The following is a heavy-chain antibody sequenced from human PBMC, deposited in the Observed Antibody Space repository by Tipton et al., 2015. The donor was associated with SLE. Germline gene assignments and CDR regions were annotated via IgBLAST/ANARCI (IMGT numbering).Heavy chain of an antibody. CDR1: GFTFSSYT. CDR3: ARDWGYYYYYGMDV. Sequence: SLRLSCSASGFTFSSYTMNWVRQAPGKGLEWVSTISSVNDYIYYAGSVKGRFTVSRDNAKKSLSLQMNSLRAEDTAVYYCARDWGYYYYYGMDVWGQGTTATVSS. V-gene: IGHV3-21*01. D-gene: IGHD3-16*01. J-gene: IGHJ6*02. CDR2: ISSVNDYI.